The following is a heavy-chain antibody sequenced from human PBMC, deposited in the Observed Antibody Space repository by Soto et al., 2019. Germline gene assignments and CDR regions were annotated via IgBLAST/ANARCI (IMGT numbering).Heavy chain of an antibody. CDR3: AADPRPQLVPIDY. CDR1: GFTFSRYW. Sequence: EVQLVESGGGLVQPGGSLRLSCAASGFTFSRYWMTWVRQAPGKGLEWVANIKQDGSEKYYVDSVKGRFTISRDNAKNSLYPQMNILRAEDTAVYYCAADPRPQLVPIDYWGQGTLVTVSS. D-gene: IGHD6-6*01. J-gene: IGHJ4*02. CDR2: IKQDGSEK. V-gene: IGHV3-7*01.